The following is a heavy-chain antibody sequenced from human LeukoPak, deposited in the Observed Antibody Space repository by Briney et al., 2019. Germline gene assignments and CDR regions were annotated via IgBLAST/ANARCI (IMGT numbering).Heavy chain of an antibody. J-gene: IGHJ4*02. V-gene: IGHV3-30*02. D-gene: IGHD2-15*01. CDR3: AKEEGRYCSGVSCNEGVIY. CDR2: IRYDGTNK. Sequence: DPGGSLRLSCAASGFTFFTYGMHWVHQAPGKGLEWVAFIRYDGTNKYYADSVKGRFTISRDNSKNTLHLQMNSLRAEDTAVYYCAKEEGRYCSGVSCNEGVIYWGQGTLVSVSS. CDR1: GFTFFTYG.